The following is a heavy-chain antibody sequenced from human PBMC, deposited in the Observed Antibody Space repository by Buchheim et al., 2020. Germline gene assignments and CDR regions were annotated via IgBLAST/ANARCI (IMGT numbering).Heavy chain of an antibody. Sequence: DVQLVESGGGLVQPGGSLRLSCAASGFTFSSYEMNWVRQAPGKGLEWVSYISSSGSTIFYSGSVKGRFTISRDNAKNSLYLRMDRLRAEDTAVYYYARERGDYNYDSSGYYFVNDYWGQGTL. CDR1: GFTFSSYE. D-gene: IGHD3-22*01. CDR2: ISSSGSTI. V-gene: IGHV3-48*03. CDR3: ARERGDYNYDSSGYYFVNDY. J-gene: IGHJ4*02.